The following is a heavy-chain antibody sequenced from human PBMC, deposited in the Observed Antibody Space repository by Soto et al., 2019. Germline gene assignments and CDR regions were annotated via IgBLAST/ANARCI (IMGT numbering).Heavy chain of an antibody. CDR2: VYYSGST. CDR1: GGSVSNSY. D-gene: IGHD1-26*01. CDR3: ARGRSHEWELLVQYFDY. Sequence: QVQLQESGPGLVKPSETLSLTCTVSGGSVSNSYWGWIRQPPGKGLEWVAYVYYSGSTNYNPSLGSRVTISVDKSMNQFSLKMTSVTGADTAVYYCARGRSHEWELLVQYFDYWGQGTLVTVSS. V-gene: IGHV4-59*02. J-gene: IGHJ4*02.